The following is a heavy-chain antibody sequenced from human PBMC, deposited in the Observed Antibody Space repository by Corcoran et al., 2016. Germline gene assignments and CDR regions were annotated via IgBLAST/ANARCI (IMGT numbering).Heavy chain of an antibody. CDR1: GYTFTTYY. CDR3: ARDGRGGYCGGDYYPDY. J-gene: IGHJ4*02. Sequence: QVQLVQSGAEVKKPGASVKVSCKASGYTFTTYYMHWVRQAPGQGLEWMGIINPSGGSTSYAQKFQGRVTMTRDTSTSTVYMELSSLRSEDTAVYYCARDGRGGYCGGDYYPDYWGQGTLVTGSS. CDR2: INPSGGST. D-gene: IGHD2-21*02. V-gene: IGHV1-46*01.